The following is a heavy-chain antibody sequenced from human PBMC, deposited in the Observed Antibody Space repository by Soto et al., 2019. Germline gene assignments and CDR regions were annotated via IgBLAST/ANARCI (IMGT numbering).Heavy chain of an antibody. V-gene: IGHV3-74*01. D-gene: IGHD6-19*01. CDR1: GLSISSYW. CDR2: IQSAGSST. J-gene: IGHJ4*02. Sequence: EVQLVECGGGSVQPGGSLRLSCAVSGLSISSYWMHWVRQAPGKGLVWVSRIQSAGSSTNYADSVKGRFTISRDNAKNTLYLQMDSLRVEDTAVYYCAREKAVAGTIFDYLGQGALVTGSS. CDR3: AREKAVAGTIFDY.